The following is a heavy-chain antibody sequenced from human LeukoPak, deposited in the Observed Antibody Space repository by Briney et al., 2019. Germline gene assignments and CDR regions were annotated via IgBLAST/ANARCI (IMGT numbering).Heavy chain of an antibody. CDR1: GYTFTSYG. CDR2: IKPSSGGT. Sequence: ASVKVSCKASGYTFTSYGISWVRQAPGQGLEWMGWIKPSSGGTNYAQKFQGRVTMTKDTSIATAYMELRRLRSDDTAVYYCARGAFDSSGYLAYWGQGTLVTVSP. J-gene: IGHJ4*02. D-gene: IGHD3-22*01. V-gene: IGHV1-2*02. CDR3: ARGAFDSSGYLAY.